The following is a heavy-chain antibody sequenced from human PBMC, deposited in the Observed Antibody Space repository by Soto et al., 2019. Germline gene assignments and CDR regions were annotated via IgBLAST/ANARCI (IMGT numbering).Heavy chain of an antibody. J-gene: IGHJ6*02. V-gene: IGHV4-34*01. CDR1: GGSFSGYY. D-gene: IGHD3-10*01. CDR3: ARGGVTSFYYYGMDV. Sequence: PPETLSLTCAVYGGSFSGYYWSWLRQPPGKGLEWIGEINHSGSTNYNPPLKSRVTISVDTSKNQFSLKLSSVTAADTVLYYCARGGVTSFYYYGMDVWGQGTTVTVSS. CDR2: INHSGST.